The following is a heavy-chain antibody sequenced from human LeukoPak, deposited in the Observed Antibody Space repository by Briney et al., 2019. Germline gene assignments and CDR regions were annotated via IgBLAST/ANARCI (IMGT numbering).Heavy chain of an antibody. CDR1: GFTFSSYW. D-gene: IGHD3-10*01. V-gene: IGHV3-74*01. CDR3: ARGLYGSGNWDY. CDR2: INSDGSST. J-gene: IGHJ4*02. Sequence: PGGSLRLSCAASGFTFSSYWMHWVRQAPGKGLVWVSRINSDGSSTSYADSVQGRFTISRDNAKNTLYLQMNSLRAEDTAVYYCARGLYGSGNWDYWGQGTLVTVSS.